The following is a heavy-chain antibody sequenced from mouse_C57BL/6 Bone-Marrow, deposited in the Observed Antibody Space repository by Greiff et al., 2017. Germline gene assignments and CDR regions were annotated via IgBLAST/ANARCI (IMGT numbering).Heavy chain of an antibody. D-gene: IGHD1-1*01. CDR1: GYTFTSYG. CDR2: IYIGNGYT. Sequence: VQLQQSGAELVRPGSSVKMSCKTSGYTFTSYGINWVKQRPGQGLEWIGYIYIGNGYTEYNEKFKGKATLTSDTSSSTAYMQLSSLTSEDSAIYFCARCVPVTTVLSTGFDYWGQGTTLTVSS. J-gene: IGHJ2*01. CDR3: ARCVPVTTVLSTGFDY. V-gene: IGHV1-58*01.